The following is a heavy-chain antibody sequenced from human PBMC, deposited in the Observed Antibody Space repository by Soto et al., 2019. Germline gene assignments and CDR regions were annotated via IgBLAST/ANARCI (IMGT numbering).Heavy chain of an antibody. CDR2: ISGSGGST. J-gene: IGHJ4*02. CDR3: AKDLVEMATNALFDY. Sequence: GGSLRLSCAASGFTFSSYAVSWVRQAPGKGLEWVSAISGSGGSTYYADSVKGRFTISRDNSKNTLYLQVNSLRAEDTAVYYCAKDLVEMATNALFDYWGQGTLVTVSS. D-gene: IGHD5-12*01. V-gene: IGHV3-23*01. CDR1: GFTFSSYA.